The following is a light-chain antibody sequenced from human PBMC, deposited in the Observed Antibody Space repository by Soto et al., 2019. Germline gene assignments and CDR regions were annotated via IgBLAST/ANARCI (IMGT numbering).Light chain of an antibody. CDR3: QQYNNWPPVT. CDR1: QSVSSN. CDR2: GAS. V-gene: IGKV3-15*01. Sequence: EIVMTQSPATLSVSPGERATLSCRASQSVSSNLAWYQQKPGQAPRLLIYGASTRAPGIPARFSGSGSGTEFTLTISSLQSEDFAVYYCQQYNNWPPVTFGQGTKVEIK. J-gene: IGKJ1*01.